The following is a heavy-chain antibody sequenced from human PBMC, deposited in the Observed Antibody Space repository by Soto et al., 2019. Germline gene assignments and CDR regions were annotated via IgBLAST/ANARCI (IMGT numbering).Heavy chain of an antibody. Sequence: SLRRSCSCSVFRFDSFFIHLFLQAPGKGVDWVAFTSYDGNNKDYGDSVKGRFTVSRDNSQNTLHLQMDFLRPEDTALYYCERWGKKGGFELWGQGTMVTVSS. V-gene: IGHV3-30*06. J-gene: IGHJ4*02. CDR3: ERWGKKGGFEL. CDR2: TSYDGNNK. CDR1: VFRFDSFF. D-gene: IGHD3-16*01.